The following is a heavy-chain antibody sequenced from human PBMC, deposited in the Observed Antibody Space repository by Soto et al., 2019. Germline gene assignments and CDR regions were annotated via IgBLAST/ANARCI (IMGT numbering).Heavy chain of an antibody. CDR3: ATSTTVTPYYFDY. J-gene: IGHJ4*02. V-gene: IGHV1-69*02. Sequence: QVQLVQSGAEVKKPGSSVKVSCKASGGTFSSYTISWVRQAPGQGLEWRGRFIPILGIANYAQKFQGRVTITEDKSTSTAYLELSSLRSEDTAVYYCATSTTVTPYYFDYWGQGTLVTVSS. CDR2: FIPILGIA. D-gene: IGHD4-17*01. CDR1: GGTFSSYT.